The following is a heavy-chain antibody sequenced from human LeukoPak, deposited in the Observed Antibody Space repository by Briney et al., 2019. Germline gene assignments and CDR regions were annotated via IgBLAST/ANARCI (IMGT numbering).Heavy chain of an antibody. Sequence: ASVKVSCKASGYTFTSYDINWVRQATGQGLEWMGWMNPNSGNTGYAQEFQGRVTMTRDTSISTAYMELSSLTSEDTAVYYCAKRKPTSGAQYWFDPWGQGTLVTVSS. CDR2: MNPNSGNT. CDR3: AKRKPTSGAQYWFDP. J-gene: IGHJ5*02. V-gene: IGHV1-8*01. D-gene: IGHD3-10*01. CDR1: GYTFTSYD.